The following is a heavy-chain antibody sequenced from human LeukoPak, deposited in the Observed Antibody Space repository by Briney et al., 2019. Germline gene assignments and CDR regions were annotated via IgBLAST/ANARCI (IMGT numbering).Heavy chain of an antibody. V-gene: IGHV3-20*04. CDR1: GITFSSYG. CDR2: INWNGGST. J-gene: IGHJ4*02. D-gene: IGHD2-2*01. CDR3: ARVTAYDYGDY. Sequence: GGSLRLSCAASGITFSSYGMSWVRQAPGKGLEWVSGINWNGGSTGYADSVKGRFTISRDNAKNSLYLQMNSLRAEDTALYYCARVTAYDYGDYWGQGTLVTVSS.